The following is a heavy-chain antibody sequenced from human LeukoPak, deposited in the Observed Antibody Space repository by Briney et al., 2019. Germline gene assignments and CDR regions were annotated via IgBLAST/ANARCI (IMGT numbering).Heavy chain of an antibody. CDR3: TRAERVWFGELLTGYFDY. D-gene: IGHD3-10*01. J-gene: IGHJ4*02. V-gene: IGHV4-31*03. CDR1: GGSISSGGYY. Sequence: SETLSLTCTVSGGSISSGGYYWSWIRQHPGKGLEWIGYIYYSGSTYYNPSLKSRVTISVDTSKNQFSLKLSSVTAADTAVYYCTRAERVWFGELLTGYFDYWGQGTLVTVSS. CDR2: IYYSGST.